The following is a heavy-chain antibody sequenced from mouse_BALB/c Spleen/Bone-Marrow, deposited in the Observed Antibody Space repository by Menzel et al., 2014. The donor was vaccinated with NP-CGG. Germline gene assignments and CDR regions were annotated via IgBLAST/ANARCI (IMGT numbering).Heavy chain of an antibody. CDR2: IDPANGNT. J-gene: IGHJ4*01. CDR1: GFNIKDTY. CDR3: ARAYYGNYPYAMDY. V-gene: IGHV14-3*02. Sequence: EVQRVESGAELVKPGASVKLSCTASGFNIKDTYMHWVKQRPEQGLEWIGRIDPANGNTKYDPKFQGKATITADTSSNTAYLKLSSLTSEDTAVYFCARAYYGNYPYAMDYWGQGTSVTVSS. D-gene: IGHD2-10*01.